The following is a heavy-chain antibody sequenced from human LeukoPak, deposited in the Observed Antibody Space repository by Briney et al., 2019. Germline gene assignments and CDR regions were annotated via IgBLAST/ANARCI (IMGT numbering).Heavy chain of an antibody. Sequence: SSETLSLTCAVYGGSFSGYYWSWIRQPPGKGLEWIGEINHSGSTNYNPSLKSRVTISVDTSKNQFSLKLSSVTAADTAVYYCARDDFWSGYRAFDIWGQGTMVTVSS. V-gene: IGHV4-34*01. J-gene: IGHJ3*02. CDR3: ARDDFWSGYRAFDI. CDR1: GGSFSGYY. D-gene: IGHD3-3*01. CDR2: INHSGST.